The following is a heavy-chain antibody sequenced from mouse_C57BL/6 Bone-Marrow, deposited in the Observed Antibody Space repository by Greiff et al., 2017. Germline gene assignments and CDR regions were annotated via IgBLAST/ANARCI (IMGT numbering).Heavy chain of an antibody. Sequence: QVQLQQPGAELVKPGASVKLSCKASGYTFTNYWMHWVKQRPGQGLEWIGMMHPNGGSPDYNEKFKSEATLSVDKSSRTAYMERSSLTSEDSAVYYCARSYDDDDYTMDDWGQGTSVTVSS. V-gene: IGHV1-64*01. D-gene: IGHD2-4*01. CDR1: GYTFTNYW. CDR3: ARSYDDDDYTMDD. CDR2: MHPNGGSP. J-gene: IGHJ4*01.